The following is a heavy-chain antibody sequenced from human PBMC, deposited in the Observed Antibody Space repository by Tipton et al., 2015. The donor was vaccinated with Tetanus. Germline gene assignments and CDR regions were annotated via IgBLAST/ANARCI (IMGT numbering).Heavy chain of an antibody. CDR2: VYNSGGT. Sequence: TLSLTCTVSGGSINSGTYSWGWIRQPPGKGLEWIGSVYNSGGTYYNPSLKSRVTTSVDPSKNQFSLKLSSVTAADTAVYYCARIYDFWSGYYSDHWGQGTLVTVSS. D-gene: IGHD3-3*01. J-gene: IGHJ4*02. CDR1: GGSINSGTYS. V-gene: IGHV4-39*01. CDR3: ARIYDFWSGYYSDH.